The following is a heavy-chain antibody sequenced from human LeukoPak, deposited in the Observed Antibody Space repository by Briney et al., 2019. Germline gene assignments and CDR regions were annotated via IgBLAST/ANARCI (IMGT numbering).Heavy chain of an antibody. CDR2: VSGSGGST. J-gene: IGHJ6*02. CDR1: GFTFNNYA. Sequence: GGSLRLSCAASGFTFNNYAMSWVRQAPGKGLEWVSAVSGSGGSTYYADSVKGRFTISRDNSKNTLYLHMNSLRAEDTAVYYCAGPYYYYGMDVWGQGTTVTVSS. CDR3: AGPYYYYGMDV. V-gene: IGHV3-23*01.